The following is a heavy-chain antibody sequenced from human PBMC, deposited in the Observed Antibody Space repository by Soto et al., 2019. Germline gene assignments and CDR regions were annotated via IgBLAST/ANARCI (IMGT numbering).Heavy chain of an antibody. CDR3: ARGQSGYSSGWSPNDY. V-gene: IGHV1-8*01. J-gene: IGHJ4*02. D-gene: IGHD6-19*01. CDR1: GYTFTSYE. Sequence: QVQLVQSGAEVKKPGASVKGSCKASGYTFTSYEINWVRQATGQGLEWMGWMNPNSGNTGYAQKFQGRVTMTRNTSISTAYRELSRLRSEDTAVYYCARGQSGYSSGWSPNDYWGQGTLVTVSS. CDR2: MNPNSGNT.